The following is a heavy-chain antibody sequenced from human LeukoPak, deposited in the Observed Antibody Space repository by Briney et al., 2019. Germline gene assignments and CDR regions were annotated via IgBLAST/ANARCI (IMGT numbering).Heavy chain of an antibody. CDR1: GGSISSSIYY. CDR2: IYYSGST. CDR3: ARYCRTTSCYTHDY. D-gene: IGHD2-2*01. V-gene: IGHV4-39*07. Sequence: SETLSLTCTVSGGSISSSIYYWGWIRQPPGKGLEWIGSIYYSGSTYYNPSLKSRVTISVDTSKNQFSLRLSSVTAADTAVYYCARYCRTTSCYTHDYWGQGTLVTVSS. J-gene: IGHJ4*02.